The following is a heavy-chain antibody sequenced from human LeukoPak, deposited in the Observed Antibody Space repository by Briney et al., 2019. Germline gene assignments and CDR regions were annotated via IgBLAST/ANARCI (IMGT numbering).Heavy chain of an antibody. Sequence: SETLSLTCTVSGGSISSSSYYWGWIRQPPGKGLEWIGSIYYSGSTYYNPSLKSRVTISVDTSKNQFSLKLSSVTAADTAVYYCASPLNNWNDGDYWGQGTLVTVSS. CDR2: IYYSGST. J-gene: IGHJ4*02. D-gene: IGHD1-20*01. V-gene: IGHV4-39*07. CDR1: GGSISSSSYY. CDR3: ASPLNNWNDGDY.